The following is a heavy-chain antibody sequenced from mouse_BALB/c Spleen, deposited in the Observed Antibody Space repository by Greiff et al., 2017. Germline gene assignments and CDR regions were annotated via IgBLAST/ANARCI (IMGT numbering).Heavy chain of an antibody. D-gene: IGHD1-1*01. Sequence: EVKVVESGGGLVKPGGSLKLSCAASGFTFSSYTMSWVRQTPEKRLEWVATISSGGGNTYYPDSVKGRFTISRDNAKNNLYLQMSSLRSEDTALYYCARLDYYGSSPFAYWGQGTLVTVSA. J-gene: IGHJ3*01. CDR1: GFTFSSYT. CDR2: ISSGGGNT. CDR3: ARLDYYGSSPFAY. V-gene: IGHV5-9*03.